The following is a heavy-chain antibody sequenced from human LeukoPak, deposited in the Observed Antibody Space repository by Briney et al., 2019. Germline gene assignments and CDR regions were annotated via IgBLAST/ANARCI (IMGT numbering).Heavy chain of an antibody. V-gene: IGHV3-15*01. D-gene: IGHD6-13*01. CDR3: TRDSRAEYSSRWFYYYYGMDV. Sequence: KSGGSLRLSCAASGFTFTNAWMSWVRQAPGKGLEWVGRIKSKTDGGTTDYAAPVKGRFTISRDDSKNTLYLQMTSLITDDTAVYYCTRDSRAEYSSRWFYYYYGMDVWGQGTTVTVSS. CDR2: IKSKTDGGTT. CDR1: GFTFTNAW. J-gene: IGHJ6*02.